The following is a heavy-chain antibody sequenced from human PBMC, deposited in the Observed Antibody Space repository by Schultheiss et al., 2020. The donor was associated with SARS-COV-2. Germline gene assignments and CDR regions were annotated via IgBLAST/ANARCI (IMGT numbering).Heavy chain of an antibody. Sequence: SGPTLVKPTQTLTLTCTFSGFSLSTSGVGVGWIRQPPGKALEWLALIDWDDDKYYSTSLKTRLTISKDTSKNQVVLTMTNMDPVDTATYYCAREGGYNWNDVGWFDPWGQGTLVTVSS. V-gene: IGHV2-70*12. D-gene: IGHD1-20*01. J-gene: IGHJ5*02. CDR2: IDWDDDK. CDR1: GFSLSTSGVG. CDR3: AREGGYNWNDVGWFDP.